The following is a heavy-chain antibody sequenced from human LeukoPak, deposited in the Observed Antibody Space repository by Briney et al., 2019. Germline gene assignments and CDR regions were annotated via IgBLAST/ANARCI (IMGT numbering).Heavy chain of an antibody. D-gene: IGHD6-6*01. CDR2: ISSSSSYV. J-gene: IGHJ3*02. V-gene: IGHV3-21*01. CDR3: ARDRPGFLGTFDI. Sequence: PGGSLRLSCAASGFTFSSYSMNWVRQAPGKGLEWVSSISSSSSYVFYADPVKGRFTISRDNARKSLYLQMNSLRAEDTAVYYCARDRPGFLGTFDIWGQGTMVTVSS. CDR1: GFTFSSYS.